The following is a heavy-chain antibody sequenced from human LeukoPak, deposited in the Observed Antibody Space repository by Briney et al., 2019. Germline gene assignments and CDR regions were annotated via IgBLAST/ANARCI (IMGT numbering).Heavy chain of an antibody. CDR3: ARDRHYGSGSFNWFDP. J-gene: IGHJ5*02. CDR2: VYYSGST. D-gene: IGHD3-10*01. V-gene: IGHV4-39*07. Sequence: SETLSLTCTVSGGSITSSSYYWGWIRQPPGKGLEWIGSVYYSGSTYYNPSLKSRVTMSVDTSKNQFSLKLSSVTAADTAVYYCARDRHYGSGSFNWFDPWGQGTLVTVSS. CDR1: GGSITSSSYY.